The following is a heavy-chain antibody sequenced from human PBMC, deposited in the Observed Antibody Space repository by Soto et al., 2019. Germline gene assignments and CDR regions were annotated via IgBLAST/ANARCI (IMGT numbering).Heavy chain of an antibody. CDR2: IYYSGST. CDR1: GGSISSSSYY. V-gene: IGHV4-39*01. J-gene: IGHJ4*02. D-gene: IGHD3-22*01. Sequence: PSETLSLTCTVSGGSISSSSYYWGWIRQPPGKGLEWIGSIYYSGSTNYNPSLKSRVTISVDTSKNQFSLKLSSVTAADTAMYYCAGLKYSHSSDYLVHWGQGPRVTVSS. CDR3: AGLKYSHSSDYLVH.